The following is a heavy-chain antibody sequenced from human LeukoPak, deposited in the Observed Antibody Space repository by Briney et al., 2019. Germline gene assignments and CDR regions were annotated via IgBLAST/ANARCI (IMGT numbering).Heavy chain of an antibody. D-gene: IGHD3-22*01. J-gene: IGHJ3*02. Sequence: PGGSLRLSCAASGFTFSSYAMHWVRQAPAKGLEWVAVISYDGSNKYYADSVKVRFTISRDNSKNTLYLQMNSLRAEDTAVYYCARGYYDSSGYDTFDIWGQGTMVTVSS. CDR2: ISYDGSNK. CDR3: ARGYYDSSGYDTFDI. CDR1: GFTFSSYA. V-gene: IGHV3-30-3*01.